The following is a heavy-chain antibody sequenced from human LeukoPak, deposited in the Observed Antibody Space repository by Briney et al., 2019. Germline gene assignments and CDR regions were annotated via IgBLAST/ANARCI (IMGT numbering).Heavy chain of an antibody. CDR2: IYYSGST. Sequence: SETLSLTCIVSGGSITSSNYYWGWIRQPPGKGLEWIGSIYYSGSTDYNPSLKSRVTVSVDRSKDQFSLKLSSVTAADTAVYYCASTITIFGVVTRFTSVWGKGATVTVSS. CDR1: GGSITSSNYY. V-gene: IGHV4-39*01. CDR3: ASTITIFGVVTRFTSV. D-gene: IGHD3-3*01. J-gene: IGHJ6*04.